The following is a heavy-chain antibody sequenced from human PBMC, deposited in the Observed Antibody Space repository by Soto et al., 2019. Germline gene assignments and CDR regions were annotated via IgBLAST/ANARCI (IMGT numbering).Heavy chain of an antibody. CDR1: DGSISSYS. J-gene: IGHJ4*02. CDR2: XYHSGXT. CDR3: ASSRGSHVTLDY. Sequence: PTLTCTVSDGSISSYSWSWIRQPPGKCLEWIGYXYHSGXTYYNQYLKSXXTISVDRXXTQFHLKLSSVTAADTAVYYCASSRGSHVTLDYWGQGTLVTVSS. V-gene: IGHV4-30-2*01. D-gene: IGHD1-26*01.